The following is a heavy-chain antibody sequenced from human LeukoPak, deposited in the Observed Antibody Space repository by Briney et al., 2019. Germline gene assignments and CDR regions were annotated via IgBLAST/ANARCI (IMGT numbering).Heavy chain of an antibody. CDR3: ARDLDSSGGGHYFDY. J-gene: IGHJ4*02. D-gene: IGHD6-19*01. CDR1: GYTFTSYY. V-gene: IGHV1-46*01. Sequence: ASVKVSCKASGYTFTSYYMHWVRQAPGQGLEWMGIINPSGGSTSYAQRFQGRVTMTRDTSTSTVYMELSSLRSEVTAVYYCARDLDSSGGGHYFDYWGQGTLVTVSS. CDR2: INPSGGST.